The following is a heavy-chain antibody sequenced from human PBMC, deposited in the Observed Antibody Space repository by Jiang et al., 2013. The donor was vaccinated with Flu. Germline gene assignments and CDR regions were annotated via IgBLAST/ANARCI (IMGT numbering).Heavy chain of an antibody. D-gene: IGHD5-18*01. Sequence: GAEVKKPGSSVKVSCKASGGTFSSYAISWVRQAPGQGLEWMGRIIPILGIANYAQKFQGRVTITADKSTSTAYMELSSLRSEDTAVYYCARDEYSYGYGFGMEWGQGTLVTVSS. CDR3: ARDEYSYGYGFGME. J-gene: IGHJ4*02. CDR2: IIPILGIA. V-gene: IGHV1-69*04. CDR1: GGTFSSYA.